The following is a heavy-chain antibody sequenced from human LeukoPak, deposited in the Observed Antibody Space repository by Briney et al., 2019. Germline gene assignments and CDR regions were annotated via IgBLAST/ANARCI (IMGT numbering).Heavy chain of an antibody. CDR3: AREMDAHPRIVV. V-gene: IGHV4-31*11. CDR2: INYSGST. Sequence: PSQTLSLTCAVSGGSISSGGYRSTWIRQYPGKGLEWIGYINYSGSTYYNPSLKSRVIISVDTSKNQFSLNLNSVTAADTAVCYYAREMDAHPRIVVWGQGTLVTVSS. CDR1: GGSISSGGYR. J-gene: IGHJ1*01. D-gene: IGHD2-21*01.